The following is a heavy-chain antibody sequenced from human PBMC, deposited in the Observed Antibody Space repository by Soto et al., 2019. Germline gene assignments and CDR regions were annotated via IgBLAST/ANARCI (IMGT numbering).Heavy chain of an antibody. CDR1: SECISRHAPY. Sequence: LETRSLARTVASECISRHAPYQSWIRRPTEQEQEWLGTISHSGDTFDNPPLKSRPTMSLDASKNQFSMRLPSVTAADAAVYFCARQMRCPIPYFGWLSPLTSWCQVTQVTVS. CDR3: ARQMRCPIPYFGWLSPLTS. D-gene: IGHD3-9*01. J-gene: IGHJ5*02. V-gene: IGHV4-39*01. CDR2: ISHSGDT.